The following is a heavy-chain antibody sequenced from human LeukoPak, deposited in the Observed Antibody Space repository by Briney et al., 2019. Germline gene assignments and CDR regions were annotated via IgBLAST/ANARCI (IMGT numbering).Heavy chain of an antibody. D-gene: IGHD3-3*01. V-gene: IGHV1-2*02. CDR1: EYTFTGYY. Sequence: GASVKVSCKASEYTFTGYYMHWVRQAPGQGLEWMGWINPNSGGTNYAQKFQGRVTMTRDTSISTAYMELSRLRSDDTAVYYCARDRKNDFWSGYYTDTPGFDYWGQGTLVTVSS. J-gene: IGHJ4*02. CDR2: INPNSGGT. CDR3: ARDRKNDFWSGYYTDTPGFDY.